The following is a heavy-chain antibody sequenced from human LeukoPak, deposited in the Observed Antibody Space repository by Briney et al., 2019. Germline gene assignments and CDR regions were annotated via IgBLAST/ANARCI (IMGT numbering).Heavy chain of an antibody. V-gene: IGHV1-46*01. Sequence: ASVKVSCKASGGTFSSYAISWVRQAPGQGLEWMGIINPSGGSTSYAQKFQGRVTMTRDTSTSTVYMELSSLRSEDTAVYYCARVYPGFDPWGQGTLVTVSS. CDR2: INPSGGST. CDR3: ARVYPGFDP. CDR1: GGTFSSYA. J-gene: IGHJ5*02.